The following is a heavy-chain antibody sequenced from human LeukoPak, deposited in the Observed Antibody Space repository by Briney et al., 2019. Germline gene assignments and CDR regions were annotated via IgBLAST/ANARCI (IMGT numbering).Heavy chain of an antibody. CDR2: IIPIFGTA. D-gene: IGHD3-22*01. V-gene: IGHV1-69*05. Sequence: SVKVSCKASGGTFSSYAISWVRQAPGQGLEWMGGIIPIFGTANYAQKFQGRVTITTDESTSTAYMELSSLRSEDTAVYYCARDIYDSSGYYSGYDYWGQGTLGTVSS. CDR1: GGTFSSYA. J-gene: IGHJ4*02. CDR3: ARDIYDSSGYYSGYDY.